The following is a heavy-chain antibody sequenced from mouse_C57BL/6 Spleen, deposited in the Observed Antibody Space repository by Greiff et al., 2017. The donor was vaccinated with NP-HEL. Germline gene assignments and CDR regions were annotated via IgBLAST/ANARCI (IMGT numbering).Heavy chain of an antibody. Sequence: QVQLQQPGAELVRPGSSVKLSCKASGYTFTSYWMHWVKQRPIQGLEWIGNIDPSDSETHYNQKFKDKATLTVDKSSSTAYMQLSSLTSEDSAVYYCARYGYYGSSSYYFDYWGQGTTLTVSS. J-gene: IGHJ2*01. V-gene: IGHV1-52*01. CDR3: ARYGYYGSSSYYFDY. D-gene: IGHD1-1*01. CDR2: IDPSDSET. CDR1: GYTFTSYW.